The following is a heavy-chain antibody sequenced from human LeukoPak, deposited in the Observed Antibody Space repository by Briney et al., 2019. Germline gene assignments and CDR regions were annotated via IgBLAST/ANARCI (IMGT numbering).Heavy chain of an antibody. Sequence: SETLSLTCTVSGYSISSGYYWGWIRQPPEKGQVWSGSIYHSGSSYYNPPLKSRVPISVDTSRSQSSLKLSSLTAADTAVYYCARLSTWNDGVDAFDIWGQGRMVTVSS. V-gene: IGHV4-38-2*02. J-gene: IGHJ3*02. CDR1: GYSISSGYY. CDR2: IYHSGSS. D-gene: IGHD1-1*01. CDR3: ARLSTWNDGVDAFDI.